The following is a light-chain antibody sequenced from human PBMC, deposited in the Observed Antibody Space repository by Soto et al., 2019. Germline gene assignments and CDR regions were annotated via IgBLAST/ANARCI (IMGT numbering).Light chain of an antibody. V-gene: IGKV3-20*01. CDR2: GTS. CDR3: QQYGSSPPIT. J-gene: IGKJ3*01. Sequence: EIVLTQSPGTLSLSPGERATLSCRASQSVSSSYLAWYQQKPGQAPRLLIYGTSARATGIPDRFSGSGSGTEFTLTISRLEPEDFAVYYCQQYGSSPPITFGPGTKGDIK. CDR1: QSVSSSY.